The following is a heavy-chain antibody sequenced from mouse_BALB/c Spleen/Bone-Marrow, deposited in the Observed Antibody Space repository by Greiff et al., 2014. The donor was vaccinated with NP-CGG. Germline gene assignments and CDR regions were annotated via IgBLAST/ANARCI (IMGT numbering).Heavy chain of an antibody. V-gene: IGHV1-7*01. CDR1: GYTFTSYW. CDR2: INPSTGYT. CDR3: ARSGGYDGFSY. Sequence: QVQLQQPGAELAKPGASVKMSCKASGYTFTSYWMHWVKQRPGQGLEWIGYINPSTGYTEYNQKFKDKATLTADKSSSTAYMQLSSLTSEGSAVYYCARSGGYDGFSYWGQGTTLTVSS. D-gene: IGHD2-2*01. J-gene: IGHJ2*01.